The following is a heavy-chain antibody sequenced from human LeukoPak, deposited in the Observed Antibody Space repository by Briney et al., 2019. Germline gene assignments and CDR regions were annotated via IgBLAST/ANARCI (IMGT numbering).Heavy chain of an antibody. D-gene: IGHD6-19*01. CDR3: ARIAVAGGFDY. CDR1: GFTFINYW. Sequence: WGSLRLSGAGSGFTFINYWMSWVRQGPGKGLEWVANIKQDGSEKYYVDSVKGRFTISRDNAKNSLYLQMNSLRAEDTAVYYCARIAVAGGFDYWGQGTLVTVSS. J-gene: IGHJ4*02. V-gene: IGHV3-7*01. CDR2: IKQDGSEK.